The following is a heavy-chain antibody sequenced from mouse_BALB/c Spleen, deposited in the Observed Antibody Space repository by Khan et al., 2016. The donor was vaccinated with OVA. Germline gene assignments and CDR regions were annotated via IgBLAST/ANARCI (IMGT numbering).Heavy chain of an antibody. Sequence: QVTLKESGPGLVAPSQSLSITCTISGFSLTNYGVHWVRQPPGKGLEWLVVIWSDGSTTYNSALKSRLTISKDNSKSQVFLKMNSLQTDDTAMYFGARQPYYHYNIMDYWGQGTSVTVSS. CDR1: GFSLTNYG. CDR3: ARQPYYHYNIMDY. CDR2: IWSDGST. V-gene: IGHV2-6-1*01. D-gene: IGHD2-10*01. J-gene: IGHJ4*01.